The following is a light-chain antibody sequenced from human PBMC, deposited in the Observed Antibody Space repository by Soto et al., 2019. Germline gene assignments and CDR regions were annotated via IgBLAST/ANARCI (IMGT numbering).Light chain of an antibody. CDR2: EVS. Sequence: QSVLTQPASVSGSPGQSITISCTGTSSDIGGYDYVSWYQQHPGKVPKLMIFEVSNRPSGVSYRFSGYKSGNTASLTISGLQAEDEADYYCSSYTGSSTLYVFGTGTKVTVL. V-gene: IGLV2-14*01. J-gene: IGLJ1*01. CDR1: SSDIGGYDY. CDR3: SSYTGSSTLYV.